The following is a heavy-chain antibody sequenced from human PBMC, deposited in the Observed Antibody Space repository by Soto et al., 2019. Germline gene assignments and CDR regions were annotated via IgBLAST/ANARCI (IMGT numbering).Heavy chain of an antibody. D-gene: IGHD3-10*01. CDR1: GFTFSSYG. Sequence: PGGSLRLSCAASGFTFSSYGMHWVRQAPGKGLEWVAVIWYDGSNKYYADSVKGRFTISRDNSKNTLYLQMNSLRAEDTAVYYWAREGRIHGGALDYWGQGTLVTVSS. J-gene: IGHJ4*02. V-gene: IGHV3-33*01. CDR2: IWYDGSNK. CDR3: AREGRIHGGALDY.